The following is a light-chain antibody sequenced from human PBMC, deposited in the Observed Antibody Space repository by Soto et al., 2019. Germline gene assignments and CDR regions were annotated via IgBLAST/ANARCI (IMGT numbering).Light chain of an antibody. Sequence: NFMLTQPHSVSESPGKTVIISCTGSSGSIASNYVQWYQQRPGSAPTTVIYEDNQRPSGVPDRFSGSIDSSSNSASLTISGLKTEDEADYYCQSYDSSNQVVFGGGTQLTVL. CDR1: SGSIASNY. CDR2: EDN. CDR3: QSYDSSNQVV. V-gene: IGLV6-57*02. J-gene: IGLJ3*02.